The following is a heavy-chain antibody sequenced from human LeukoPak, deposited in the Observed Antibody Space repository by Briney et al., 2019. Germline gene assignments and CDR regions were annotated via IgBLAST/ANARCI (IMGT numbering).Heavy chain of an antibody. CDR2: IYYSGST. CDR1: GGSSSSSTYY. Sequence: PSETLSLTCTVSGGSSSSSTYYWGWIRQPPGKGLEWIGNIYYSGSTYYNPSLKSRVTMSVDTSKNQFSLRLSSVTAADTALYYCARGSRVYYGSGSADFDCWGQGTLATVSS. J-gene: IGHJ4*02. V-gene: IGHV4-39*01. CDR3: ARGSRVYYGSGSADFDC. D-gene: IGHD3-10*01.